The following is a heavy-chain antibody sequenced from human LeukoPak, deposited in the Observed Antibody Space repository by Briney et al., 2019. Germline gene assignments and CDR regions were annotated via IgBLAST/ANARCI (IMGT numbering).Heavy chain of an antibody. V-gene: IGHV4-30-4*08. Sequence: SQNLSLTCTVSAGSISSGDYYWGWIRQPPGKGLEWIGYIYYSVSTYYNPSLKSRVTITVDTSKNQFSLKLSSVTAADTAVYYCAGVTVVTPEDAFDIWGQGTMVTVSS. J-gene: IGHJ3*02. CDR1: AGSISSGDYY. CDR3: AGVTVVTPEDAFDI. CDR2: IYYSVST. D-gene: IGHD4-23*01.